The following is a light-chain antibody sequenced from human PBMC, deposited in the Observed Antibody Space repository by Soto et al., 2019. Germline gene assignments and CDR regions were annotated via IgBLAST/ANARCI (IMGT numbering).Light chain of an antibody. CDR1: QSLVYSDGNAY. Sequence: DVVMTQSPLSLPVTLGQPASISCRSSQSLVYSDGNAYLNWFQQRPGQSRRRLIYKASNRDSGVPDRFSGSGAGTDFTLQINRVEAEDVGVYYCMQATPSPPTFGRGTRVEIK. J-gene: IGKJ4*02. V-gene: IGKV2-30*01. CDR3: MQATPSPPT. CDR2: KAS.